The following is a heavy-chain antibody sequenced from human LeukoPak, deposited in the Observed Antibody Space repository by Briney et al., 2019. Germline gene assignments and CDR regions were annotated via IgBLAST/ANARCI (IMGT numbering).Heavy chain of an antibody. CDR3: ARVRVGAYDFEY. V-gene: IGHV3-74*01. Sequence: GGSLRLSCSASGFTLSSYWMHWVRQVPGKGLVWVSRIIPDGSTTTYADSVKGRFTISRDNAKNTLYLQMNSLRAEDTAVYYCARVRVGAYDFEYWGQGTLVTVSS. J-gene: IGHJ4*02. D-gene: IGHD3-10*01. CDR1: GFTLSSYW. CDR2: IIPDGSTT.